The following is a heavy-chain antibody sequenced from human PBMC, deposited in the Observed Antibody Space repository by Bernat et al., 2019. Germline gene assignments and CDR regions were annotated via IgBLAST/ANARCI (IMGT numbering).Heavy chain of an antibody. CDR3: ARVTYYDSSPF. CDR2: ISSSSSTI. D-gene: IGHD3-22*01. Sequence: EVQLVESGGGLVQPGGSLRLSCAASGFTFSSYSMNWVRQAPGKGLEWVSYISSSSSTIYYADSVKGRFTISRDNAKNSLYLQMNSLRAEDTAVYYCARVTYYDSSPFWGQGTLVTVSS. J-gene: IGHJ4*02. V-gene: IGHV3-48*01. CDR1: GFTFSSYS.